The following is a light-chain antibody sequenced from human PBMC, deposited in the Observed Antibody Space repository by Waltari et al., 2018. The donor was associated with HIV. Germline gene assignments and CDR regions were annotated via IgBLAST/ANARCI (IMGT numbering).Light chain of an antibody. J-gene: IGLJ1*01. CDR3: CSCPRSGIRYV. V-gene: IGLV2-23*02. CDR2: EVT. Sequence: QSALTQPASVSGSPGQSITISCTGTSSTVGSDDLVSWYQQHPGEAPKLIIYEVTKRPSGVSNRFSGSKSGNTASLTISGLHAEDEADYYCCSCPRSGIRYVFGTGTKVTVL. CDR1: SSTVGSDDL.